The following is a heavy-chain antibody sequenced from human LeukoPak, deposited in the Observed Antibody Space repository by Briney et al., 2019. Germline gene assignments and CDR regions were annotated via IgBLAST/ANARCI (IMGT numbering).Heavy chain of an antibody. Sequence: ASVKVSCKASGYTFTKYDVNWVRQATGQGLEWMGWMNPNSGNTGYAQKFQGRVTITTNTSISTAYMELSSLRSEDTAVYYCARGVTYYQILDYWGQGTLVTVSS. V-gene: IGHV1-8*03. D-gene: IGHD2-2*01. CDR3: ARGVTYYQILDY. J-gene: IGHJ4*02. CDR1: GYTFTKYD. CDR2: MNPNSGNT.